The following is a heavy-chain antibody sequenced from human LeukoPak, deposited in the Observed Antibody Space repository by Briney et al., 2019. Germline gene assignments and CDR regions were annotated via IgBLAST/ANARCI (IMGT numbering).Heavy chain of an antibody. CDR3: ARGAPTSYCSSTSCYKAAPVAPFDY. D-gene: IGHD2-2*02. CDR2: INHSGST. J-gene: IGHJ4*02. CDR1: GGSFSGYY. Sequence: PSETLSLTCAVYGGSFSGYYWSWIRQPPGKGLEWIGEINHSGSTNYNPSLKSRVTISVDTSKNQFSLKLSSVTAADTAVYYCARGAPTSYCSSTSCYKAAPVAPFDYWGQGTLVTVSS. V-gene: IGHV4-34*01.